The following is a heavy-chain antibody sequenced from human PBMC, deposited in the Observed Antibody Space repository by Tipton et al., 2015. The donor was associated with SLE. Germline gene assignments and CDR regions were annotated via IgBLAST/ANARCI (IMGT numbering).Heavy chain of an antibody. Sequence: TLSLTCSVSGASISSDVYYWSWIRQLPGKGLEWIGYIYNTGNTYYNPSLKSRVTMSADTSKNQFSLRVTSVTAADTAVYYCARDGPDTSGYYLDYWGQGILVTVSS. D-gene: IGHD3-22*01. CDR3: ARDGPDTSGYYLDY. J-gene: IGHJ4*02. CDR2: IYNTGNT. V-gene: IGHV4-31*03. CDR1: GASISSDVYY.